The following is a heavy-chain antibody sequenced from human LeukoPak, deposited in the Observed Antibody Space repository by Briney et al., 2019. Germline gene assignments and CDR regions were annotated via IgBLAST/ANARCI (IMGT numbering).Heavy chain of an antibody. J-gene: IGHJ4*02. CDR3: ANTPGIAAAGINY. Sequence: VASVKVPCKASGGTFSSYTISWVRQAPGQGLEWMGRIIPILGIANYAQKFQGRVTITADKSTSTAYMELSSLRSEDTAVYYCANTPGIAAAGINYWGQGTLVTVSS. CDR1: GGTFSSYT. CDR2: IIPILGIA. V-gene: IGHV1-69*02. D-gene: IGHD6-13*01.